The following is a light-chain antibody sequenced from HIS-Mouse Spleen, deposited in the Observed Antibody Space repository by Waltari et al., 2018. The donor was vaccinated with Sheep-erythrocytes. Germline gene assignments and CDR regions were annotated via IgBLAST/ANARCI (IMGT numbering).Light chain of an antibody. J-gene: IGLJ3*02. V-gene: IGLV2-14*01. CDR2: EVS. CDR3: SSYTSSSTWV. CDR1: SSDVGGYNY. Sequence: QSALTQPASVSGSPGQSITISCTGTSSDVGGYNYVSWYQQHPGKAPKLMIYEVSNRPSGVSNRFSGSNSGHTASLTISGLQAEDEADYYCSSYTSSSTWVFGGGTKLTVL.